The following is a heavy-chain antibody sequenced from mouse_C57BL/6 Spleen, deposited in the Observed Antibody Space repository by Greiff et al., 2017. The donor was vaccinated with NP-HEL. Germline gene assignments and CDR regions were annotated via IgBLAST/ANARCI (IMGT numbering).Heavy chain of an antibody. CDR1: GYTFTDYN. Sequence: EVQLQQSGPELVKPGASVKMSCKASGYTFTDYNMHWVKQSHGKSLEWIGYINPNNGGTSYNQKFKGKATLTVNKSSSTAYMELRSLTSEDSAVYYCASGGLPHFDDWGKGTTLTVSS. D-gene: IGHD2-2*01. V-gene: IGHV1-22*01. J-gene: IGHJ2*01. CDR2: INPNNGGT. CDR3: ASGGLPHFDD.